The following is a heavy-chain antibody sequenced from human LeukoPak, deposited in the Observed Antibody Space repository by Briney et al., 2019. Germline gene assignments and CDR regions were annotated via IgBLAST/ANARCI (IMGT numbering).Heavy chain of an antibody. V-gene: IGHV3-23*01. Sequence: GGSLRLSCAASGFTVSSTYMSWVRQAPGKGLEWISGISGSGASTYYADSVKGRFTISRDDSRNTLYLQMNSLRGDDTAVYYCAKDVGKWESLHFFDYWGQGTLVTVSS. CDR2: ISGSGAST. CDR1: GFTVSSTY. J-gene: IGHJ4*02. CDR3: AKDVGKWESLHFFDY. D-gene: IGHD1-26*01.